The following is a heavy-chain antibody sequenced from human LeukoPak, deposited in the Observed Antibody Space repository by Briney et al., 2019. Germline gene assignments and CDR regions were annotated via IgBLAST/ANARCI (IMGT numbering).Heavy chain of an antibody. J-gene: IGHJ4*02. D-gene: IGHD2/OR15-2a*01. CDR3: AREGPRGNSQFDY. CDR2: IWYDGSNK. Sequence: GGSLRLSCAVSGFTFSSYGMHWVRQAPGKGLEWVALIWYDGSNKYYADSVKGRLTISRDNSKNTLYLQLNSLRAEDTAVYYCAREGPRGNSQFDYWGQGTLVTVSS. V-gene: IGHV3-33*01. CDR1: GFTFSSYG.